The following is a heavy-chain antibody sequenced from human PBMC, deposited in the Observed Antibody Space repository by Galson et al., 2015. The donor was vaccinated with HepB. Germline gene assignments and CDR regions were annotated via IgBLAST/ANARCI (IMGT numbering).Heavy chain of an antibody. CDR2: ISSSSRYT. V-gene: IGHV3-11*06. J-gene: IGHJ4*02. CDR1: GFTFGDYY. D-gene: IGHD4-11*01. CDR3: ARRLTVTGVYYFDS. Sequence: SLRLSCAASGFTFGDYYMTWIRQAPGEGLEWISYISSSSRYTNYADSVKGRFTISRDNAKNSLYLQMNSLRAEDTAVYYCARRLTVTGVYYFDSWGQGTLATVSS.